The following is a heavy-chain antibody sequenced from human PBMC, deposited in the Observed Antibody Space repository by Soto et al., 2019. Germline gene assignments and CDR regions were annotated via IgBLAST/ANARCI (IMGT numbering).Heavy chain of an antibody. J-gene: IGHJ4*02. CDR1: GANRRNDYYY. Sequence: PSETQSLTCTVSGANRRNDYYYWSWVRKNPGKDLEWIGHMHHSGRTHYNPSLKSRVAISVDTSKNQFSLYLNSVTAADTAVYYCARWVEVSLDYFDSWGQGTPVTVSS. CDR3: ARWVEVSLDYFDS. V-gene: IGHV4-31*03. CDR2: MHHSGRT. D-gene: IGHD2-15*01.